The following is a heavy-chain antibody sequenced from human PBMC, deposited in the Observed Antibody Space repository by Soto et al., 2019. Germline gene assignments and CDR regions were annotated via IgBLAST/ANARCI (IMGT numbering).Heavy chain of an antibody. J-gene: IGHJ4*02. D-gene: IGHD6-19*01. Sequence: GGSLRLSCAASGFSFSSYAMSWVRQAPGKGLEWVSTISGIGGSTYYPDSVKGRFTISRDNSKNSLYLQMDSLRAEDTAVYYCAKGLYVSGWYLHYWGQGTLVTVSS. CDR2: ISGIGGST. CDR3: AKGLYVSGWYLHY. V-gene: IGHV3-23*01. CDR1: GFSFSSYA.